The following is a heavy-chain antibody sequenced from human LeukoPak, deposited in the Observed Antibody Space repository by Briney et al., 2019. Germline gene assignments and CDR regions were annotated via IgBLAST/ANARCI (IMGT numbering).Heavy chain of an antibody. V-gene: IGHV3-11*01. D-gene: IGHD5-12*01. CDR1: GFTFSDYY. J-gene: IGHJ6*03. CDR2: ISSSGSTI. CDR3: ARVVATIQYYYYYMDV. Sequence: PGGSLRLSCAASGFTFSDYYMSWIRQAPGKGLEWVSYISSSGSTIYYADSVKGRFTISRDNAKNSLYLQMNSLRAEDTAVYYCARVVATIQYYYYYMDVWGKGTTVTISS.